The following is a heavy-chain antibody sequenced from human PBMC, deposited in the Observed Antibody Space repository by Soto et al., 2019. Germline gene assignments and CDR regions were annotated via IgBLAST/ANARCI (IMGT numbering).Heavy chain of an antibody. CDR2: IYYNGDT. CDR3: ARPCSGGDCRYWYFDL. D-gene: IGHD2-21*02. Sequence: QVQLQESGPGLVKPSETLSLICTVSGGSISNYYWSWIRQPPGKGLEWIGYIYYNGDTNYNPSLKSRVTISVDTSKNQFSLKLSSVTAADMAVYYCARPCSGGDCRYWYFDLWGRGTLVTVSS. J-gene: IGHJ2*01. CDR1: GGSISNYY. V-gene: IGHV4-59*08.